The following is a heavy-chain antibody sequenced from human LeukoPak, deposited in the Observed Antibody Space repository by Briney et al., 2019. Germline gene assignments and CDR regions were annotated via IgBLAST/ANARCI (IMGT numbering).Heavy chain of an antibody. CDR3: ARHSSGWYYFDY. J-gene: IGHJ4*02. CDR1: GFTFSDYY. Sequence: PGGSLRLSCAASGFTFSDYYMSWIRQAPGKGLEWVSAISSGGSTYYADSVKGRFTISRDNSKNTLYLQMNSLRGEDTAVYYCARHSSGWYYFDYWGQGTLVTVSS. CDR2: ISSGGST. D-gene: IGHD6-19*01. V-gene: IGHV3-66*04.